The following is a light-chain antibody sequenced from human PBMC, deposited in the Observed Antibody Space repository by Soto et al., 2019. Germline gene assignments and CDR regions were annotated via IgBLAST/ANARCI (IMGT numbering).Light chain of an antibody. J-gene: IGKJ1*01. CDR1: QGIRND. V-gene: IGKV1-6*01. CDR2: AAS. CDR3: QQYNNYST. Sequence: AIQMTQSPSSLSASVGDRVTITCRASQGIRNDLGWFQQKPGKAPKLLIYAASNLQSGVPSRFSGSGSGTEFTLTISSLQPDDFATYYCQQYNNYSTFGQGTKVDIK.